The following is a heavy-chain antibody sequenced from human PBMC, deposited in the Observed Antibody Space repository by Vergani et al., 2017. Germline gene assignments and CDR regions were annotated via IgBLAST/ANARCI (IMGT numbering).Heavy chain of an antibody. Sequence: VQLVESGGGVVQPGTSLRLSCVVSGFALNRHAMYWVRQAPGKGLEWVGRSRNKARSYTTECSASVKGRFTISRDDSRNSLYLQMNSLKTEDTAVYYCATLPLQTQQQVTSWGQGTLVTVSS. J-gene: IGHJ5*02. D-gene: IGHD6-13*01. CDR2: SRNKARSYTT. CDR1: GFALNRHA. CDR3: ATLPLQTQQQVTS. V-gene: IGHV3-72*01.